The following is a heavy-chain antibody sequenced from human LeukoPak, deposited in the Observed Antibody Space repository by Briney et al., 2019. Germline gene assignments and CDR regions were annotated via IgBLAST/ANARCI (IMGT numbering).Heavy chain of an antibody. Sequence: ASVRVSCKASGYTFTSYGISWVRQAPGQGLEWMGWISAYNGNTNYAQKLQGRVTMTTDTSTSTAYMELRSLRSDDTAVYYCARGVVRGGWYHLFDYWGQGTLVTVSS. J-gene: IGHJ4*02. V-gene: IGHV1-18*01. CDR1: GYTFTSYG. CDR3: ARGVVRGGWYHLFDY. CDR2: ISAYNGNT. D-gene: IGHD6-19*01.